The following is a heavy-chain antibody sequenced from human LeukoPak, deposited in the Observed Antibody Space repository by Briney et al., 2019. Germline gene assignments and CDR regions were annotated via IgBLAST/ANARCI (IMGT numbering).Heavy chain of an antibody. CDR2: ISGSGGST. CDR3: AKAPRTYCSGGSCYSLVFDY. CDR1: GFTFDDYG. V-gene: IGHV3-23*01. Sequence: GGSLRLSCAASGFTFDDYGMSWVRQAPGKGLEWVSAISGSGGSTYYADSVKGRFTISRDNSKNTLYLQMNSLRAEDTAVYYCAKAPRTYCSGGSCYSLVFDYWGQGTLVTVSS. D-gene: IGHD2-15*01. J-gene: IGHJ4*02.